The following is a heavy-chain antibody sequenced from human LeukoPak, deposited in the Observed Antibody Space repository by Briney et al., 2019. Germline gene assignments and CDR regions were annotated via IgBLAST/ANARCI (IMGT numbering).Heavy chain of an antibody. V-gene: IGHV3-23*01. J-gene: IGHJ4*02. CDR1: GFTFSSYA. D-gene: IGHD6-13*01. Sequence: PGGSLRLSCAASGFTFSSYAMSWVRQAPGKGLEWVSVISGSGGSTYYADSVKGRFTISRDNSKNTLYLQMNSLRAEDTAVYYCAREYSSSWYYFDYWGQGTLVTVSS. CDR3: AREYSSSWYYFDY. CDR2: ISGSGGST.